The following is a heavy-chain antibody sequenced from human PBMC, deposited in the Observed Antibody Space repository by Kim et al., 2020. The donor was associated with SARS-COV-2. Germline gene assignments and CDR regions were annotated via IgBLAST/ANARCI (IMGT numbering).Heavy chain of an antibody. J-gene: IGHJ4*03. CDR3: AREAEDSGDDGGYLD. V-gene: IGHV3-74*03. D-gene: IGHD4-17*01. CDR1: GFTFSDYW. CDR2: INSDGSGV. Sequence: GGSLRLSCAASGFTFSDYWMHWVRQAPGKGLEWVSRINSDGSGVTSEDSVKGRFTISMDNAKNTLYLQMNSLRAEDKAVYFCAREAEDSGDDGGYLD.